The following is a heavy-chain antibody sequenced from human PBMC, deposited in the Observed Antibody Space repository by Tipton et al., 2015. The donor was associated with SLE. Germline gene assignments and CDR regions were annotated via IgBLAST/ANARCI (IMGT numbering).Heavy chain of an antibody. D-gene: IGHD6-13*01. CDR3: ARDPYSSRGNAFDI. CDR1: GFTFSSYA. J-gene: IGHJ3*02. CDR2: ISYDGSNK. V-gene: IGHV3-30-3*01. Sequence: RSLRLSCAASGFTFSSYAMHWVRQAPGKGLEWVAVISYDGSNKYYADSVKGRFTISRDNSKNTLYLQMNSLRAEDTAVYYCARDPYSSRGNAFDIWGQGTMVTVSS.